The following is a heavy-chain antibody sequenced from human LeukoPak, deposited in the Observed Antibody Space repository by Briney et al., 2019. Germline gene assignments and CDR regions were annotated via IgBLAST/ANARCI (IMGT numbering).Heavy chain of an antibody. CDR2: ISASGGST. D-gene: IGHD6-13*01. J-gene: IGHJ3*02. Sequence: GGSLRLSCAASGFTFSNYALNWVRQAPGKGLEWVSAISASGGSTYYADSVKGRFIISRDSSRNTLYLQMNSLRADDTAVYYCAKDPNQQPTRAFDIWGQGTMVTVSS. V-gene: IGHV3-23*01. CDR1: GFTFSNYA. CDR3: AKDPNQQPTRAFDI.